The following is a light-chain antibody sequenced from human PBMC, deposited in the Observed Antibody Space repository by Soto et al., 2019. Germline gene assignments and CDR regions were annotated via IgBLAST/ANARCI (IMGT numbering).Light chain of an antibody. V-gene: IGLV1-47*01. CDR3: AAWDDSLSGLV. CDR1: TSNIGSNY. CDR2: RNN. J-gene: IGLJ2*01. Sequence: QSVLTQPPSASGTPGQRDTISCSGSTSNIGSNYVYWYRQLPGTAPKLLIYRNNQRPSGVPDRFSGSKSGTSASLAISGLRSEDEADYYCAAWDDSLSGLVFGGGTKLTVL.